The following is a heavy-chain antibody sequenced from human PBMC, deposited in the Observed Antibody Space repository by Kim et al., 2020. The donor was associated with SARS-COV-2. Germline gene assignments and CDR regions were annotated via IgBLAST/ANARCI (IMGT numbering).Heavy chain of an antibody. J-gene: IGHJ5*02. CDR1: GYTFDSYS. D-gene: IGHD3-10*01. V-gene: IGHV1-3*01. CDR2: INGGNGNR. Sequence: ASVKVSCKASGYTFDSYSLYWVRQAPGQRFEWMGWINGGNGNRRYSQNFQGRVTITTDTSATTAYMELSSLTSKDTAVHYCAREGSGSYNRFYPWGPGTL. CDR3: AREGSGSYNRFYP.